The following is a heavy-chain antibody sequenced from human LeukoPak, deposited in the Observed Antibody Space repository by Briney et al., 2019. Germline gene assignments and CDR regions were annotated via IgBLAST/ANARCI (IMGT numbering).Heavy chain of an antibody. Sequence: GGPLRLSCAASGFTFTSDTMNWVRQAPGRGLEWVSSISSGSINIYYADSVRGRFTISRDNAKNSLYLQMNSLRAEDTALYYCVREGGGSYRHHDYWGQGTLVTVSS. J-gene: IGHJ4*02. CDR2: ISSGSINI. V-gene: IGHV3-21*01. CDR1: GFTFTSDT. D-gene: IGHD1-26*01. CDR3: VREGGGSYRHHDY.